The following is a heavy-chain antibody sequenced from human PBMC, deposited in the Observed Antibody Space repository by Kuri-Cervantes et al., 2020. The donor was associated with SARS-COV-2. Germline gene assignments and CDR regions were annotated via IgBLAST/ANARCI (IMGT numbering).Heavy chain of an antibody. Sequence: GESLKISCAISGFTFSDYSMNWIRQAPGKGLECIPYSRMCTNYLYSLRGRFAISRDNAKNSLCLQMNSLRAEDTAVCLCARVRGDYVPWGQGTLVTVSS. J-gene: IGHJ5*02. D-gene: IGHD3-16*01. CDR2: SRMCT. V-gene: IGHV3-11*05. CDR1: GFTFSDYS. CDR3: ARVRGDYVP.